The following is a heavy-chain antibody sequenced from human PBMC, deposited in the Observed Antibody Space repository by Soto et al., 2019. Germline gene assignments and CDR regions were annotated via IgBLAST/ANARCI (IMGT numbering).Heavy chain of an antibody. CDR3: AKARYCSGGSCYKAPLGDYVSAFDI. D-gene: IGHD2-15*01. CDR2: ISYDGSNK. CDR1: GFTFSSYG. Sequence: GGSLRLSCAASGFTFSSYGMHWVRQAPGKGLEWVAVISYDGSNKYYADSVKGRFTISRDNSKNTLYLQMNSLRAEDTAVYYCAKARYCSGGSCYKAPLGDYVSAFDIWGQGTMVTVSS. J-gene: IGHJ3*02. V-gene: IGHV3-30*18.